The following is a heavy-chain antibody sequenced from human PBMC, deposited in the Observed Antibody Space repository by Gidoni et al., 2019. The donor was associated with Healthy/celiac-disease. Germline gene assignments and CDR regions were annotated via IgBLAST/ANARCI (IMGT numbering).Heavy chain of an antibody. CDR2: IYYSGST. D-gene: IGHD6-13*01. V-gene: IGHV4-39*01. CDR3: AGKKIAAAGIVDP. Sequence: QLQLQESGPGLVKPSETLSLTCTVSGGSISSSSYYWGWIRQPQGKGLEWIGSIYYSGSTYYNPSLKSRVTISVDTSKNQFSLKLSSVTAADTAVYYCAGKKIAAAGIVDPWGQGTLVTVSS. CDR1: GGSISSSSYY. J-gene: IGHJ5*02.